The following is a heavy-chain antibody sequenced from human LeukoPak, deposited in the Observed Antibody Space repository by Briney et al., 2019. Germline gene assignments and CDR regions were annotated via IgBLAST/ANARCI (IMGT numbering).Heavy chain of an antibody. V-gene: IGHV3-11*01. J-gene: IGHJ6*03. Sequence: GGSLRLSCAASGFTFSDYYMSWIRQAPGKGLEWVSXISSSGSTIYYADSVKGRFTISRDNAKNSLYLQMNSLRAEDTAVYYCARTQAGHYYYYYMDVWGKGTTVTVSS. CDR3: ARTQAGHYYYYYMDV. CDR1: GFTFSDYY. CDR2: ISSSGSTI.